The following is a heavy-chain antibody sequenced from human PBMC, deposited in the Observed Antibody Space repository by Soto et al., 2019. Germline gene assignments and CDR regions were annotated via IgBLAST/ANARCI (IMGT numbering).Heavy chain of an antibody. CDR1: GYTFTSYG. Sequence: ASVKVSCKASGYTFTSYGISWVRQAPGQGLEWMGWISAYNGNTNYAQKLQGRVTMTTDTSTSTAYMELRSLRSDDTAVYYCAREGVVPAAMRDYYYYGMDVWGQGTTVTVSS. D-gene: IGHD2-2*01. CDR3: AREGVVPAAMRDYYYYGMDV. V-gene: IGHV1-18*01. CDR2: ISAYNGNT. J-gene: IGHJ6*02.